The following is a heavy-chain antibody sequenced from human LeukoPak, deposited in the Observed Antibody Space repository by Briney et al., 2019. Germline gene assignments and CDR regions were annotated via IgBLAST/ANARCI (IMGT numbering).Heavy chain of an antibody. D-gene: IGHD3-10*01. CDR1: GGSISSYY. Sequence: SETLSLTCTVSGGSISSYYWSWIRQPPGKGLEFIGYIYYSGTTNYNPSLRSRVTLSVDTSKNQFSLKLSSVTAADTAVYYCARGGVAAKYYFDYWGPGTLVTVSS. CDR3: ARGGVAAKYYFDY. CDR2: IYYSGTT. J-gene: IGHJ4*02. V-gene: IGHV4-59*01.